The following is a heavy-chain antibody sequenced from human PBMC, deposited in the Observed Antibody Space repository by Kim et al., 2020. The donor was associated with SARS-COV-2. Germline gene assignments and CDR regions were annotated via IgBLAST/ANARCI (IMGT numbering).Heavy chain of an antibody. V-gene: IGHV5-10-1*01. Sequence: GESLKISCKGSGYSFTSYWISWVRQMPGKGLEWMGRIDPSDSYTNYSPSFQGHVTISADKSISTAYLQWSSLKASDTAMYYCARLIRGERGYSGYGEIDYWGQGTLVTVSS. CDR1: GYSFTSYW. D-gene: IGHD5-12*01. CDR3: ARLIRGERGYSGYGEIDY. CDR2: IDPSDSYT. J-gene: IGHJ4*02.